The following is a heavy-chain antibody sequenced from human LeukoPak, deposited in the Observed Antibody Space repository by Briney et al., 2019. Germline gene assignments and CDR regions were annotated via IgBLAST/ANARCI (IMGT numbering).Heavy chain of an antibody. D-gene: IGHD4-17*01. CDR2: INSDGINT. CDR3: ASRVYGDYVFHY. V-gene: IGHV3-74*01. Sequence: GGSLRLSCAASGFTFSSYSMNWVRQAPGKGLVWVSRINSDGINTSYADSVKGRFTISRDNAKNSLYLQMNNLRAEDTAVYYCASRVYGDYVFHYWGQGSLVTVSS. CDR1: GFTFSSYS. J-gene: IGHJ4*02.